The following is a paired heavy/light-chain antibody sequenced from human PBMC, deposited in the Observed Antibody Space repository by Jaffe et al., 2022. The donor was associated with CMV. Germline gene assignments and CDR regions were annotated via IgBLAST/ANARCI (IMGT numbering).Light chain of an antibody. J-gene: IGKJ1*01. Sequence: DIQMTQSPSSLSASVGDRVTITCRASQSISIYLNWYQQKLGTAPQLLIYAASSLQTGVPSRFSGSGSGTDFTLSISSLQPEDFATYYCQQSYSLATFGQGTKVEIK. CDR1: QSISIY. CDR2: AAS. CDR3: QQSYSLAT. V-gene: IGKV1-39*01.
Heavy chain of an antibody. CDR1: GGSISSSSYY. CDR3: ASSRKGVVAAGFDP. V-gene: IGHV4-39*01. D-gene: IGHD2-15*01. J-gene: IGHJ5*02. Sequence: QLQLQESGPGLVKPSETLSLTCTVSGGSISSSSYYWGWIRQPPGKGLEWIGSIYYSGSTYYNPSLKSRVTISVDTSKNQFSLKLSSVTAADTAVYYCASSRKGVVAAGFDPWGQGTLVTVSS. CDR2: IYYSGST.